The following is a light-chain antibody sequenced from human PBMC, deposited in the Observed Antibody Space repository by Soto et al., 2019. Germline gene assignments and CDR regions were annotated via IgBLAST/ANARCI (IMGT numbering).Light chain of an antibody. CDR3: QSYDSSLSGSYV. Sequence: QSVLTQPPSVSGAPGQRVTISCTGSSSNIGAGYDVHWYQQLPGKAPKLLIYGNSNRPSGVPDRFSGSKSGTSASLAITGLQAEEEADDYCQSYDSSLSGSYVFGTGTKVTVL. J-gene: IGLJ1*01. CDR1: SSNIGAGYD. V-gene: IGLV1-40*01. CDR2: GNS.